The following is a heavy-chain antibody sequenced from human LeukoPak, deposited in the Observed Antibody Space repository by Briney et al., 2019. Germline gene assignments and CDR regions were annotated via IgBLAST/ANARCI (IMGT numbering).Heavy chain of an antibody. CDR2: ISGSGGST. D-gene: IGHD2-2*01. CDR3: AEGPPAAVPRKLYFDF. V-gene: IGHV3-23*01. CDR1: GFTFSSYA. J-gene: IGHJ4*02. Sequence: AGGSLRLSCAASGFTFSSYAMSWVRQAPGKGLEWISAISGSGGSTYYADSVKGRFTISRDNSKNTLYLQMNSLRAEDTAVYYCAEGPPAAVPRKLYFDFWGQGTLGTVSS.